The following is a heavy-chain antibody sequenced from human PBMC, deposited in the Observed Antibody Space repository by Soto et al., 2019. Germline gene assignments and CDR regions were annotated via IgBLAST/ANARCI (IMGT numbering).Heavy chain of an antibody. Sequence: PGGSLRLSCAASGFTFSSYSMNWVRQAPGKGLEWVSSISSSSSYIYYADSVKGRFTISRDNAKNSLYLQMNSLRAEDTAVYYCARVTYPGGPLGYWGQGMLVTVSS. V-gene: IGHV3-21*01. CDR2: ISSSSSYI. D-gene: IGHD3-16*01. J-gene: IGHJ4*02. CDR1: GFTFSSYS. CDR3: ARVTYPGGPLGY.